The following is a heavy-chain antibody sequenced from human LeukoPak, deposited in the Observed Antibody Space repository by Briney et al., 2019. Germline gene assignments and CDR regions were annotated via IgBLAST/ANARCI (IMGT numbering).Heavy chain of an antibody. CDR1: GYTFTSYG. V-gene: IGHV1-18*01. CDR2: ISAYNGNT. J-gene: IGHJ5*02. Sequence: APVKVSCKASGYTFTSYGISWVRQAPGQGLEWMGWISAYNGNTNYAQKLQGRVTMTTDTSTSTAYMELRSLRSDDTAVYYCARVWVAAAGTQNWFDPWGQGTLVTVSS. CDR3: ARVWVAAAGTQNWFDP. D-gene: IGHD6-13*01.